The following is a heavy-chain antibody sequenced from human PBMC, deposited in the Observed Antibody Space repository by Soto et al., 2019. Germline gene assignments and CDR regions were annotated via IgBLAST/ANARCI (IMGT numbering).Heavy chain of an antibody. CDR1: GGSFSGYY. D-gene: IGHD3-22*01. V-gene: IGHV4-34*01. Sequence: QVQLQQWGAGLLKPSETLSLTCAVYGGSFSGYYWSWIRQPPGKGLEWIGEINHSGSTNYNPSLKRRVTISVDTSKHQFSLNLSYVTAADTAVYYCARVSEYYYDSSGYSYYFDYWGQGTLVTVSS. CDR3: ARVSEYYYDSSGYSYYFDY. J-gene: IGHJ4*02. CDR2: INHSGST.